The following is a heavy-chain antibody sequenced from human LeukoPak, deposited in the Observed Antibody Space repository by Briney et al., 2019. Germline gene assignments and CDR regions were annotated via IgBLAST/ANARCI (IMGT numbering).Heavy chain of an antibody. CDR3: ARRAYCGGDCYPDY. J-gene: IGHJ4*02. D-gene: IGHD2-21*02. CDR1: GYRFTNYW. Sequence: GESLKISCKGFGYRFTNYWIGWVRQMPGKGLEWMGIIYPGDSETRYSPSFQGQVTISADKSISTAYLQWSSLKASDTAMYYCARRAYCGGDCYPDYWGQGTLVTVSS. V-gene: IGHV5-51*01. CDR2: IYPGDSET.